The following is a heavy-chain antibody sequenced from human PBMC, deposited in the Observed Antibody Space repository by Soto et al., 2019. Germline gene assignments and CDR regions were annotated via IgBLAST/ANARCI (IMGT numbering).Heavy chain of an antibody. D-gene: IGHD2-2*01. CDR3: ARDLTIVPATHPRLENYGMDV. V-gene: IGHV1-18*01. Sequence: ASSKVSWKSSAYAFTSYGSICVRRAPSQGLEWMGWISPYNGHTQFVERFQGRVTMTTDTSTKTAYMELRNLRSDDTAHYYCARDLTIVPATHPRLENYGMDVWGQGTTVNVS. J-gene: IGHJ6*02. CDR1: AYAFTSYG. CDR2: ISPYNGHT.